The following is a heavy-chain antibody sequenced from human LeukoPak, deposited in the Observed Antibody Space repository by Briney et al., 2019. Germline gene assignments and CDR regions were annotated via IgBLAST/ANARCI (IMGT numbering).Heavy chain of an antibody. CDR2: ISGSGGST. V-gene: IGHV3-23*01. CDR3: AKQGDIVVVPAAMRRGYFDY. CDR1: GFTFSSYA. D-gene: IGHD2-2*01. J-gene: IGHJ4*02. Sequence: GGSLRLSCAASGFTFSSYAMSWDRQAPGQGLEWVSAISGSGGSTYYADSVKGRFTISRGNSKNTLYLQMNSLRAEDTAVYYCAKQGDIVVVPAAMRRGYFDYWGQGTLVTVSS.